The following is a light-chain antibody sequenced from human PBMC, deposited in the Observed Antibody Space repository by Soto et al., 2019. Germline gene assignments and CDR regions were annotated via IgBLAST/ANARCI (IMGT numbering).Light chain of an antibody. V-gene: IGKV1-27*01. CDR3: QKYNSAPPLFT. Sequence: DIXMTQSPSSLSASVGDRVTITCRASQGIXNYLAWYQQKPGKVPKLLIYAASTLQSGVPSRFSGSGSGTDFTLTISSLQPEDXATYYCQKYNSAPPLFTFGPGTKVDIK. J-gene: IGKJ3*01. CDR2: AAS. CDR1: QGIXNY.